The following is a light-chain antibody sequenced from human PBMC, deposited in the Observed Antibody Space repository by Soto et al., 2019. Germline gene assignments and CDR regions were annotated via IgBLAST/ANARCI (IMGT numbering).Light chain of an antibody. V-gene: IGLV2-14*01. CDR3: SSSASSSTLVV. Sequence: QSALTQPASVSGSPGQSITISCTGTSSDVRDYKYVSWYQQHPDKAPKLIIYEVSHRPLGISNRFSGSISGNTASLTISGLQAEDEADYYCSSSASSSTLVVFGGGTKLTVL. J-gene: IGLJ2*01. CDR2: EVS. CDR1: SSDVRDYKY.